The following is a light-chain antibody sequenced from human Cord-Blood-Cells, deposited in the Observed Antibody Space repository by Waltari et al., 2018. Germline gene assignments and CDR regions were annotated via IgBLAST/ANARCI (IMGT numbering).Light chain of an antibody. CDR1: RRDCVGCNF. CDR3: SSYTSSSTYV. CDR2: DVS. V-gene: IGLV2-14*01. Sequence: SALTQPASVSGSPGPSNTISCPGPRRDCVGCNFFSWYHQHPGTTPNLMIYDVSNRPSWVSNRVSGSKSGNTASLTIFGLQAEDEADYYCSSYTSSSTYVFGTGTKVTVL. J-gene: IGLJ1*01.